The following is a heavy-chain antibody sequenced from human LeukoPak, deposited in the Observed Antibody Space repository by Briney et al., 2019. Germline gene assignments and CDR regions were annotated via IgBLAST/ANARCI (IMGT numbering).Heavy chain of an antibody. D-gene: IGHD2-2*01. CDR2: IYYTGTT. V-gene: IGHV4-39*07. CDR1: GGSISSSSFY. Sequence: SETLSLTCTISGGSISSSSFYWAWIRQPPGKGLECIGTIYYTGTTYYNSSLKSRVTISVDTSKNQFSLKLNSATAADTAVYFCARSGPAAGRPDAFDIWGQGTMVTVSS. J-gene: IGHJ3*02. CDR3: ARSGPAAGRPDAFDI.